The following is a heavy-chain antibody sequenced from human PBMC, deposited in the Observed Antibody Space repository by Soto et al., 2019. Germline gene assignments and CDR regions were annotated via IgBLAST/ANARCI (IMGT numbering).Heavy chain of an antibody. J-gene: IGHJ4*02. Sequence: PGESLKISCTGSRYSFSSYWVGWVRQLPGKGLEWMGIIYPGDSTTRYSPSFRGQVTFSADRSTSTAYLQWSSLKASDTAMYYCARGQSYYYSSGGRYPFDYWGQGTLVTVSS. CDR1: RYSFSSYW. D-gene: IGHD3-22*01. CDR2: IYPGDSTT. CDR3: ARGQSYYYSSGGRYPFDY. V-gene: IGHV5-51*01.